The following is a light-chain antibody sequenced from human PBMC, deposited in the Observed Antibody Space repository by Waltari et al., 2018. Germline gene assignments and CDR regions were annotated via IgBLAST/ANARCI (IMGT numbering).Light chain of an antibody. V-gene: IGKV3-11*01. CDR3: QQHSDFVT. CDR1: QSISNS. Sequence: EIVLTQSPATLSLSPGERATLSCRASQSISNSVGWYHQKPGQAPRLLIYDVSNRATGIPDRFSGSGSGTDFTLTISSLEPEDFAVYYGQQHSDFVTFGPGTTVEIK. CDR2: DVS. J-gene: IGKJ3*01.